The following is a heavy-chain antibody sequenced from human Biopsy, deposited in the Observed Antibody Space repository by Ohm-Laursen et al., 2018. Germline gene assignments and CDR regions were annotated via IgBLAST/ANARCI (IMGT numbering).Heavy chain of an antibody. Sequence: SLRLSCTASGFPFSKAWMNWVRQAPGKGLKWVGRIKSESDGGTTDYAGPVTGRFTISRDDSKNTLYVQMNSLKTEDTAVYYCSTMATFWGQGTLVTVSS. CDR1: GFPFSKAW. CDR3: STMATF. J-gene: IGHJ4*02. D-gene: IGHD3-16*01. CDR2: IKSESDGGTT. V-gene: IGHV3-15*01.